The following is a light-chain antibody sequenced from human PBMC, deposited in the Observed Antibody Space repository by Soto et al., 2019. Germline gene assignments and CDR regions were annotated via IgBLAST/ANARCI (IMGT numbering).Light chain of an antibody. Sequence: EIVLTQSPATLSLSPGERATLSCRASHYVGISLAWYQQKPGQAPRLLIWDVSNRATGIPARFSGSGSGTDLTLTITSLEPEDSAVYYCQQRSAWPLTFGGGTRVEIK. CDR1: HYVGIS. V-gene: IGKV3-11*01. J-gene: IGKJ4*01. CDR3: QQRSAWPLT. CDR2: DVS.